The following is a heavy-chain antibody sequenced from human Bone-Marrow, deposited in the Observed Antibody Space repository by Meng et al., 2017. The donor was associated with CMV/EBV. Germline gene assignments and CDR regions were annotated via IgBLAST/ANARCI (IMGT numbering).Heavy chain of an antibody. D-gene: IGHD3-22*01. CDR2: INPNSGGT. CDR1: GYTFTGYY. J-gene: IGHJ6*02. Sequence: ASVKVSCKASGYTFTGYYMHWVRQAPGQGLEWMGWINPNSGGTNYAQKFQGRVTMTRDTSISTAYMELSRLRSDDTAVYYCARENITMIVGGMVVWGQGTTVTVSS. V-gene: IGHV1-2*02. CDR3: ARENITMIVGGMVV.